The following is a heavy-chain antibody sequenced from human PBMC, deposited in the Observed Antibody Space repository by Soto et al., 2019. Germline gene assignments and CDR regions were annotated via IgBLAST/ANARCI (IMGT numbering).Heavy chain of an antibody. CDR3: ARAYGAGSFDF. J-gene: IGHJ5*01. D-gene: IGHD3-10*01. CDR1: GYTFRSYD. CDR2: VNPNTGNT. V-gene: IGHV1-8*01. Sequence: QVQLVQSGAEVKKPGASVKVSCTGSGYTFRSYDIHWVRQATGQGLEWMGWVNPNTGNTGYAQKFQGRVTMTRDMSKSSAYMEVNSLTSEDTDIYYCARAYGAGSFDFWGQGTLVSVSS.